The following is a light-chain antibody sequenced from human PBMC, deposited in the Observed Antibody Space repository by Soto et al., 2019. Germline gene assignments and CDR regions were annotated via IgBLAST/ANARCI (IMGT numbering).Light chain of an antibody. CDR3: QQYCSSSST. CDR2: AAS. Sequence: EIVLTQSPGTLSLSPGKRATLSCRASQSISSSYLAWYQQRPGQAPKLLIYAASSRATGIPDRFSGSGSGTEFTLTISRLEPEDFAAYYCQQYCSSSSTFGQGTKVDIK. V-gene: IGKV3-20*01. J-gene: IGKJ1*01. CDR1: QSISSSY.